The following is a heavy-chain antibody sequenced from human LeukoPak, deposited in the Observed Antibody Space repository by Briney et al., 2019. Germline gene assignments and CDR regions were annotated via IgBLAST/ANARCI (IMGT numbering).Heavy chain of an antibody. Sequence: GGSLRLSCAASGFTFDDYATHWVRQAPGKGLEWVSGITWNSGTIGYADSVKGRFTISRDNAKNSLYLQMNSLRTEDMAFYYCAKARCSSTSCYFPTDWGQGTLVTVSP. V-gene: IGHV3-9*03. CDR3: AKARCSSTSCYFPTD. D-gene: IGHD2-2*01. J-gene: IGHJ4*02. CDR2: ITWNSGTI. CDR1: GFTFDDYA.